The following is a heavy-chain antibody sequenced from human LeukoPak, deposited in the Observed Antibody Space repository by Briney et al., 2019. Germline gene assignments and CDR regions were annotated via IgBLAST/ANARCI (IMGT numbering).Heavy chain of an antibody. CDR2: ISAHNDNT. D-gene: IGHD2-15*01. Sequence: GASVKDSRMASGYTFTSYGISSVRQAPGQGLEWMGWISAHNDNTKYAQKLQGRVTMTTETSTNTAYMELRSLTSDDPAVYYCAGDGPRYCSGGICYSDHWGQGALVTVSS. CDR3: AGDGPRYCSGGICYSDH. CDR1: GYTFTSYG. J-gene: IGHJ4*02. V-gene: IGHV1-18*01.